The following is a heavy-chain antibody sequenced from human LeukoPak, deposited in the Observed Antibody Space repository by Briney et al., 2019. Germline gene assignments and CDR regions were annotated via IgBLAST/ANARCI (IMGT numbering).Heavy chain of an antibody. V-gene: IGHV3-21*01. Sequence: GGSLRLSCAASGFTFSSYSMNWVRQAPGKGLEWVSSISSSSSYIYYADSVKGRFTISRDNAKNSLYLQMNSLRAEDTAVYYCARALPATTVVTPGDYWGQGTLVTVSS. J-gene: IGHJ4*02. D-gene: IGHD4-23*01. CDR3: ARALPATTVVTPGDY. CDR2: ISSSSSYI. CDR1: GFTFSSYS.